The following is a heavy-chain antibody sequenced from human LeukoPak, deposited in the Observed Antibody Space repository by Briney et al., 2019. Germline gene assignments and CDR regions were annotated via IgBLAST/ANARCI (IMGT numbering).Heavy chain of an antibody. J-gene: IGHJ4*02. D-gene: IGHD2-15*01. Sequence: SETLSLTCTVSDDSISDYYRGWIRQPPGKGLEWIGYFHDSGTSTYNPSLKSRVTISVDTSKNQFSLKLSSVTAADTAVYYCARHPRYCSGGSCYSGLDYWGQGTLVTVSS. CDR2: FHDSGTS. CDR1: DDSISDYY. V-gene: IGHV4-59*08. CDR3: ARHPRYCSGGSCYSGLDY.